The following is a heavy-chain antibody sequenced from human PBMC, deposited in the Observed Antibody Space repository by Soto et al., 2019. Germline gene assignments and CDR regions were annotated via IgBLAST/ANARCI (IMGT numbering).Heavy chain of an antibody. D-gene: IGHD2-2*01. CDR2: IYYSGST. CDR1: GGSVSSGSYY. Sequence: SETLSLTCTVSGGSVSSGSYYWSWIRQPPGKGLEWIGYIYYSGSTNYNPSLKSRVTISVDTSKNQFSLKLSSVTAADTAVYYCATRKYCPSTTCFDFWGQGTQVTVSS. CDR3: ATRKYCPSTTCFDF. J-gene: IGHJ4*02. V-gene: IGHV4-61*01.